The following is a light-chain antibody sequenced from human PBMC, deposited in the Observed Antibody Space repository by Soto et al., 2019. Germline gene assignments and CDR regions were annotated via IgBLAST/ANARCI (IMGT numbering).Light chain of an antibody. V-gene: IGKV3-11*01. CDR2: DAS. J-gene: IGKJ1*01. CDR1: QSVGSY. Sequence: EIVLTQSPATLSLSPGERATLSCRASQSVGSYLAWYQQKPGQAPRLLIYDASNRATGIPARFSGSASGTDFTLTISSLEPEDFAVYYCQQRSNWPWTFGQGTKVEV. CDR3: QQRSNWPWT.